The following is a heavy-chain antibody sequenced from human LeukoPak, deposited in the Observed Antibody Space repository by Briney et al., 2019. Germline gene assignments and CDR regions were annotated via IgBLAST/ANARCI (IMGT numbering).Heavy chain of an antibody. CDR1: GYTFTGYY. CDR2: INPNSGDT. V-gene: IGHV1-2*02. J-gene: IGHJ3*02. Sequence: ASVNVSCKASGYTFTGYYMHWVRQAPGQGLEWMGWINPNSGDTNSAQNFQGRVTMTRDTSISTAYMELTRLRSDDTAVYYCARAPTFDIWGQGTMVTVSS. CDR3: ARAPTFDI.